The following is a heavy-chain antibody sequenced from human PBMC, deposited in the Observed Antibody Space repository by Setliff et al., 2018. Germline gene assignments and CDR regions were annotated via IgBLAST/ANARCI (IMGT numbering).Heavy chain of an antibody. CDR2: IIPIFGTA. Sequence: SVKVSCKASGGTFSSYAISWVRQAPGQGLEWMGGIIPIFGTANYAQRFQGRVTITTDESTSTAYMELSSLRSEDTAVYYCARGNYYDSSGYSVDYWGQGTLVTVSS. CDR1: GGTFSSYA. D-gene: IGHD3-22*01. CDR3: ARGNYYDSSGYSVDY. J-gene: IGHJ4*02. V-gene: IGHV1-69*05.